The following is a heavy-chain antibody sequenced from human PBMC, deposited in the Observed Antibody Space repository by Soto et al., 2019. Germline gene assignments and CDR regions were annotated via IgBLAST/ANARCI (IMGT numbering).Heavy chain of an antibody. CDR2: ISYSGGT. J-gene: IGHJ4*02. V-gene: IGHV4-59*08. CDR3: ARHPVTNTIPGEADS. CDR1: GDSISPYY. D-gene: IGHD4-17*01. Sequence: QVQLQESGPGLVKPSETLSLTCSVSGDSISPYYWSWIRQPPGKGLEWIGYISYSGGTNYNPSLKSRVTILVDTAKSQFSLELTSVTAADTAFYYCARHPVTNTIPGEADSWGQGTLATVSS.